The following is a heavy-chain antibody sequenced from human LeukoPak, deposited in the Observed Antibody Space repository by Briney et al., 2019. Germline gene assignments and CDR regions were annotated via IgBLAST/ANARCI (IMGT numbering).Heavy chain of an antibody. CDR3: AREVSAGGAHFDY. Sequence: PGGSLRLSCAASGFTVSSNYMSWVRQAPGKGLEWVSVIYSGGSTYYADSVTGRFTISRDNSKNMVYLQMNSLRAEDTAVYYCAREVSAGGAHFDYWGQGTLVTVSS. D-gene: IGHD1-26*01. CDR1: GFTVSSNY. V-gene: IGHV3-53*05. CDR2: IYSGGST. J-gene: IGHJ4*02.